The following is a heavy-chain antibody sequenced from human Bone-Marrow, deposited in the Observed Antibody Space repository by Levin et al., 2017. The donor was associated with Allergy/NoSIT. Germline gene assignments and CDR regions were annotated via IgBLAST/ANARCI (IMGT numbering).Heavy chain of an antibody. J-gene: IGHJ5*02. V-gene: IGHV4-39*01. CDR2: LYYTGTT. CDR3: ARKEFATSPYDP. D-gene: IGHD2-2*01. CDR1: GGSIGTSSYY. Sequence: SQTLSLTCTVSGGSIGTSSYYWGWIRQSPGKGLEWIGNLYYTGTTYYNPSLKSRATISADRSKNQVSLRLRSVTTADTAVYYCARKEFATSPYDPWGQGTLVTVSS.